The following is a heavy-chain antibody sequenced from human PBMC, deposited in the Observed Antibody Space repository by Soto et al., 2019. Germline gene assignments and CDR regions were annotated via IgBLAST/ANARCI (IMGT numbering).Heavy chain of an antibody. Sequence: PSETLSLTCTVSGGSISSYYWSWIRQPPGKGLEWIGYIYYSGSTNYNPSLKSRVTISVDTSKNQFSLKLSSVTAADTAVYYCARGMPPEYYDFWSGYPHYYGMDVWGQGTTVTVSS. V-gene: IGHV4-59*01. J-gene: IGHJ6*02. CDR1: GGSISSYY. CDR2: IYYSGST. CDR3: ARGMPPEYYDFWSGYPHYYGMDV. D-gene: IGHD3-3*01.